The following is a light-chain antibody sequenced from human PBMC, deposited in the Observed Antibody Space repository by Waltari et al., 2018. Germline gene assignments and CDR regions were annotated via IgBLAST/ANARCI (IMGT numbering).Light chain of an antibody. CDR3: SSYTSTWV. J-gene: IGLJ3*02. CDR1: SSDFAVFNY. CDR2: DVS. Sequence: QSALTQSASVSRSPGQSITISCPGTSSDFAVFNYVSWYQQHPGKAPQLMIYDVSKRPSGVSNRFSGSKSGNTASLTISGLQAEDEADYYCSSYTSTWVFGGGTKLTVL. V-gene: IGLV2-14*01.